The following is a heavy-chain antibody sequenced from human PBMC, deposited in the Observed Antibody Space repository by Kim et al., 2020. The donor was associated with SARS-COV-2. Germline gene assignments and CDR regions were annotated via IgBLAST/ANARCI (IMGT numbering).Heavy chain of an antibody. CDR3: ARVKLVLWFGDWFDP. J-gene: IGHJ5*02. Sequence: SETLSLTCTVSGGSISSGGYYWSWIRQHPGKGLEWIGYIYYSGSTYYNPSLKSRVTISVDTSKNQFSLKLSSVTAADTAVYYCARVKLVLWFGDWFDPWGQGTPVTVSS. CDR2: IYYSGST. CDR1: GGSISSGGYY. V-gene: IGHV4-31*03. D-gene: IGHD3-10*01.